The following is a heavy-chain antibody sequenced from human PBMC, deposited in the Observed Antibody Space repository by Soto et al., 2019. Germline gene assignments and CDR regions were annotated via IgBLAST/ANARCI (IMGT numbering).Heavy chain of an antibody. D-gene: IGHD4-17*01. CDR1: GGSISSSSYY. J-gene: IGHJ4*02. CDR3: ARVLGGVLRWSNRNFDY. CDR2: IYYSGST. Sequence: SETLSLTCTVSGGSISSSSYYWGWIRQPPGKGLEWIGSIYYSGSTYYNPSLKSRVTISVDTSKNQFSLKLSSVTAADTAMYYCARVLGGVLRWSNRNFDYWGQGTLVTVSS. V-gene: IGHV4-39*01.